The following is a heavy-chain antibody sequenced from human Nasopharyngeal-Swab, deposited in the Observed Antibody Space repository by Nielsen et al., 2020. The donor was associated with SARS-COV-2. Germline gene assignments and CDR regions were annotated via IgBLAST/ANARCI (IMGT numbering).Heavy chain of an antibody. J-gene: IGHJ4*02. CDR2: ISDSGGAT. D-gene: IGHD2-2*01. Sequence: GSLKISCAASGFTFSSYAMTWVRQAPGKGLHWVSTISDSGGATYYAGSVRGRFTISRDNSRNTLYLQMSSLRPEGTAIYYCVKDIGSSTTFTFDYWGQGTLVTVSS. CDR3: VKDIGSSTTFTFDY. CDR1: GFTFSSYA. V-gene: IGHV3-23*01.